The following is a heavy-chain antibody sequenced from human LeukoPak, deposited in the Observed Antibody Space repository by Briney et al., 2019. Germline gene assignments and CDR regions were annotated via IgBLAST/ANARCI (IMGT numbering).Heavy chain of an antibody. CDR1: GYTFTGYY. Sequence: ASVKVSCKASGYTFTGYYMHWVRQAPGQGLEWMGWINPNSGGTNYAQKFQDRVTMTRDTSTSTVYMELSSQTSEDTAVYYCARATNFYYYYGMDVWGQGTTVTVSS. J-gene: IGHJ6*02. CDR2: INPNSGGT. D-gene: IGHD1-26*01. V-gene: IGHV1-2*02. CDR3: ARATNFYYYYGMDV.